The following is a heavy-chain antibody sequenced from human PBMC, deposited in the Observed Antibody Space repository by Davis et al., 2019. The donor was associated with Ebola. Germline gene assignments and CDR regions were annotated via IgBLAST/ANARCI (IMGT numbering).Heavy chain of an antibody. CDR3: AREIVGMTLVTWYYYQGMDV. CDR2: INGDGTKT. V-gene: IGHV3-74*01. Sequence: PGGSLRLSCAASGFTFDSYWMHWVRQVPGKGPEWVSRINGDGTKTIYADSVKGRFTTSRDNAEKKLYLEMNSLRAEDSAVYYCAREIVGMTLVTWYYYQGMDVWGQGTTGTVSS. D-gene: IGHD1-26*01. CDR1: GFTFDSYW. J-gene: IGHJ6*02.